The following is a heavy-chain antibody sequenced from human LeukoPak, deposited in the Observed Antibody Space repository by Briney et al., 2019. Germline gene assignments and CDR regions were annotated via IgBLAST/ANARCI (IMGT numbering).Heavy chain of an antibody. Sequence: PSETLSLTCAVYGGSFSGYPWSWIRQPPGKGLEWIGSIYYSGSTYYNPSLKSRVTISVDTSKNQFSLKLSSVTAADTAVYYCARAFCSGGSCYRIFGGFDYWGQGTLVTASS. CDR1: GGSFSGYP. D-gene: IGHD2-15*01. V-gene: IGHV4-34*01. CDR2: IYYSGST. J-gene: IGHJ4*02. CDR3: ARAFCSGGSCYRIFGGFDY.